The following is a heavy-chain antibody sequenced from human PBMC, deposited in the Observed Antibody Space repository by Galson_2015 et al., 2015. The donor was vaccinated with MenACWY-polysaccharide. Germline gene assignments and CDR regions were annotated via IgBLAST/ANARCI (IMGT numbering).Heavy chain of an antibody. V-gene: IGHV3-30*18. CDR1: GFTFSSYG. D-gene: IGHD6-19*01. J-gene: IGHJ4*02. CDR3: AKREARNSGPFDL. CDR2: ITYDGSDQ. Sequence: SLRLSCAASGFTFSSYGMHWARQAPGKGLEWVTYITYDGSDQNYARSVKGRFTISRDNSKSMLYLQMDSLRGEDTAVYHCAKREARNSGPFDLWGQGALVTVSS.